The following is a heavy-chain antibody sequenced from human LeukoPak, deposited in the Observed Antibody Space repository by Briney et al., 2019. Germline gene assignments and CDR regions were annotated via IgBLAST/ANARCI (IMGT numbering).Heavy chain of an antibody. V-gene: IGHV4-39*01. CDR3: ARHWFGVEISWFDP. Sequence: SEALSLTCEVPGDSIFTSSYSWGWIRQPPGKGLEWIARSYYTGKTDYNPSLGSEDTISEDTTQHQISLQLSSVTAADTAVYFCARHWFGVEISWFDPWGQGTLVTVSS. CDR2: SYYTGKT. CDR1: GDSIFTSSYS. J-gene: IGHJ5*02. D-gene: IGHD3-3*01.